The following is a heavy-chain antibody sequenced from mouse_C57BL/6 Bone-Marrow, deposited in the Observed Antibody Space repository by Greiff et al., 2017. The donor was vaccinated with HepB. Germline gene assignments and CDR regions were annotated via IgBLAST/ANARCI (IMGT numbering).Heavy chain of an antibody. J-gene: IGHJ2*01. Sequence: VQLKQSGPVLVKPGASVKMSCKASGYTFTDYYMNWVKQSHGKSLEWIGVINPYNGGTSYNQKFKGKATLTVDKSSSTAYMELNSLTSEDSAVYYCARKGDGYDKGSHYFDYWGQGTTLTVSS. CDR3: ARKGDGYDKGSHYFDY. CDR1: GYTFTDYY. CDR2: INPYNGGT. V-gene: IGHV1-19*01. D-gene: IGHD2-2*01.